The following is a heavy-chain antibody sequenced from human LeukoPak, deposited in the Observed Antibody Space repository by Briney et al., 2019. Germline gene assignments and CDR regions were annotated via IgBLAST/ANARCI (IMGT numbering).Heavy chain of an antibody. D-gene: IGHD6-19*01. CDR1: GHTFSDNY. Sequence: PGGSLRLSCAASGHTFSDNYMSWVRQAPGKGLEWVSFISSSNSYTNYADSVKGRFTISRDNAENSLYLQMNSLRAEDTAVYYCARAPISGWYYFDYWGQGTLVTVSS. CDR3: ARAPISGWYYFDY. V-gene: IGHV3-11*05. CDR2: ISSSNSYT. J-gene: IGHJ4*02.